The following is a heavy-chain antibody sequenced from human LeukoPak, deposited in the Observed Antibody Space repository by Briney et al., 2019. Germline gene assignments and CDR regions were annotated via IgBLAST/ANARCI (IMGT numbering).Heavy chain of an antibody. CDR2: INHSGST. D-gene: IGHD2/OR15-2a*01. CDR1: GGSFSGYY. Sequence: SETLSLTCAVYGGSFSGYYWSWIRQPPGKGLEWIGEINHSGSTNYNPSLKSRVTISGDTSKNQFSLKLSSVTAADTAVYYCANSGLLRNPFDYWGQGTLATVSS. J-gene: IGHJ4*02. CDR3: ANSGLLRNPFDY. V-gene: IGHV4-34*01.